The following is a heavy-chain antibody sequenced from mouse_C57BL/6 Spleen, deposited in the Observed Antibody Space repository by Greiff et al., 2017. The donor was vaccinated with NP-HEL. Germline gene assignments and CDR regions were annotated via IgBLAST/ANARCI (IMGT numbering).Heavy chain of an antibody. CDR1: GYTFTSYW. J-gene: IGHJ3*01. Sequence: VQLQQSGAELVRPGSSVKLSCKASGYTFTSYWMDWVKQRPGQGLEWIGNIYPSDSETHYNQKFKDKATWTVDKSSSTTYMQLSSLTSEESAVDYCAREDSSGTGFAYWGQGTLVTVSA. D-gene: IGHD3-2*02. V-gene: IGHV1-61*01. CDR2: IYPSDSET. CDR3: AREDSSGTGFAY.